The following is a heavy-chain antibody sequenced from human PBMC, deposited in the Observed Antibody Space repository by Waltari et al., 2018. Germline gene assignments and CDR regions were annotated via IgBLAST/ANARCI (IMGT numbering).Heavy chain of an antibody. J-gene: IGHJ4*02. CDR3: ARDPLAAAAHFDY. CDR2: ISSSSSTI. Sequence: EVQLVESGGGLVQPGGSLRLSCAASGFTFSSYSMNWVRQAPGKGLEWVSYISSSSSTIYYADSVKGRFTISRDNAKNSLYLQMNSLRAEDTAVYYCARDPLAAAAHFDYWGQGTLVIVSS. D-gene: IGHD6-13*01. V-gene: IGHV3-48*01. CDR1: GFTFSSYS.